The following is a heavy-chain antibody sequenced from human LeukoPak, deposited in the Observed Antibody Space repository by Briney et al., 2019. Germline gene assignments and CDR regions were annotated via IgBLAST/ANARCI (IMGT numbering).Heavy chain of an antibody. J-gene: IGHJ6*03. CDR1: GFTFSSYS. CDR2: ISSSSSTI. CDR3: AKGPYCSSTSCPLDYYYYMDV. V-gene: IGHV3-48*01. D-gene: IGHD2-2*01. Sequence: GGSLRLSCAASGFTFSSYSMNWVRQAPGKGLEWVSYISSSSSTIYYADSVKGRFTISRDNSKNTLYLQMNSLRAEDTAVYYCAKGPYCSSTSCPLDYYYYMDVWGKGTTVTVSS.